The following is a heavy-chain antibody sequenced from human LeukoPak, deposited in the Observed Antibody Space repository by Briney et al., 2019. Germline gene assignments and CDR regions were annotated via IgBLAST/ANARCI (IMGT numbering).Heavy chain of an antibody. CDR3: ARHRVPAAIHY. J-gene: IGHJ4*02. CDR2: IDPSDSYT. D-gene: IGHD2-2*02. CDR1: GYSFTSYW. Sequence: GESLRISCKGSGYSFTSYWISWVRQMHGKGLEWMGRIDPSDSYTNYSPSFQGRVTISADESISTAYLQWSSLKASDTAMYYCARHRVPAAIHYWGQGTLVTVSS. V-gene: IGHV5-10-1*01.